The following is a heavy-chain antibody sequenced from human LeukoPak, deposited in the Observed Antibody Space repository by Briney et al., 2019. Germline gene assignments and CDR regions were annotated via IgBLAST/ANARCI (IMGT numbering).Heavy chain of an antibody. J-gene: IGHJ4*02. D-gene: IGHD3-22*01. CDR2: AYADGDRK. V-gene: IGHV3-33*08. Sequence: GGSLRLSCAASGFTFSSYGLHWVRQAPGKGLEWVAVAYADGDRKFYVDSVKGRFTISRDNPKNTFYLQMNSLRAEDTAIYYCATGGYMHYDHWGQGTLVTVSS. CDR1: GFTFSSYG. CDR3: ATGGYMHYDH.